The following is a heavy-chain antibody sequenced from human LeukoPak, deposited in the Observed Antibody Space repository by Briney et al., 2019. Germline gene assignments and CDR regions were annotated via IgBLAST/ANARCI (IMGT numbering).Heavy chain of an antibody. V-gene: IGHV3-48*03. D-gene: IGHD6-6*01. J-gene: IGHJ5*02. Sequence: PGESLRLSCVASGFTFDSYEMNWVRQAPGKGLEWLSHISTSGTSIHDADSVKGRFTISRDNTKNSLYLQMNSLRAEDTAVYYCARGREGIAARWWVEEPRRYFFDPWGQGTLVTVSS. CDR2: ISTSGTSI. CDR1: GFTFDSYE. CDR3: ARGREGIAARWWVEEPRRYFFDP.